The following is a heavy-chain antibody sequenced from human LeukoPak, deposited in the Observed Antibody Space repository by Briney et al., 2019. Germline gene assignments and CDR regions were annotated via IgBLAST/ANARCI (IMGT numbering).Heavy chain of an antibody. CDR3: ARGDFGVVTTTYY. D-gene: IGHD3-3*01. CDR1: RFXFSSYA. J-gene: IGHJ4*02. V-gene: IGHV3-23*01. Sequence: GGSLRLSCAASRFXFSSYAISWVRQAPGKGLEWVASITNSGGGTYYADFVEGRFAISRDNSKNTLFLQMDSLRVEDTAVYYCARGDFGVVTTTYYWGQGTLVTVSS. CDR2: ITNSGGGT.